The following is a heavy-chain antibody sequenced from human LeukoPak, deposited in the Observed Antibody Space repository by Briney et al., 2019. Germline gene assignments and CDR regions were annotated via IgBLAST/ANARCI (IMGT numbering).Heavy chain of an antibody. CDR3: ARPAGVTGSYYYYMDV. CDR2: ISSSSSYI. Sequence: PGGSLRLSCAASGFTFSSYSMNWVRQAPGKGLEWVSSISSSSSYIYYADSVKGRFTISRDNAKNSLYLQMNCLRAEDTALYYCARPAGVTGSYYYYMDVWGKGTTVTVSS. J-gene: IGHJ6*03. CDR1: GFTFSSYS. V-gene: IGHV3-21*04. D-gene: IGHD3-10*01.